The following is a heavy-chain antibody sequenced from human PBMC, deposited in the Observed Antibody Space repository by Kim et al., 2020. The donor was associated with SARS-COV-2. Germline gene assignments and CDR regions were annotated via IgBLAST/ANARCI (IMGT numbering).Heavy chain of an antibody. V-gene: IGHV4-61*02. CDR3: AREMATIRYYYYGMDV. CDR1: GGSISSGSYY. CDR2: IYTSGST. J-gene: IGHJ6*02. Sequence: SETLSLTCTVSGGSISSGSYYWSWIRQPAGKGLEWIGRIYTSGSTNYNPSLKSRVTISVDTSKNQFSLKLSSVTAADTAVYYCAREMATIRYYYYGMDVWGQGTTVTVSS. D-gene: IGHD5-12*01.